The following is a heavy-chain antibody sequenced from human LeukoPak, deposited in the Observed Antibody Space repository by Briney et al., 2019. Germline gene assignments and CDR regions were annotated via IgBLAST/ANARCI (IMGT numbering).Heavy chain of an antibody. CDR3: AADGGGLSSVVTPRSSPFDY. J-gene: IGHJ4*02. Sequence: ASVKVSCKVSGYTLNELSMHWVRQAPGKGLEWMGGFDPADGETVYAHRFQGRLTMTEDTSTNTGYMELTSLRSGDTAVYYCAADGGGLSSVVTPRSSPFDYWGQGTLVTVSS. CDR1: GYTLNELS. V-gene: IGHV1-24*01. CDR2: FDPADGET. D-gene: IGHD4-23*01.